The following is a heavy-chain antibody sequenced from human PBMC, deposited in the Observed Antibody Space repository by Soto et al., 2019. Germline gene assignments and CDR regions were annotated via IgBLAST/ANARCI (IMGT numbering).Heavy chain of an antibody. V-gene: IGHV3-74*01. CDR3: AREKFY. J-gene: IGHJ4*02. CDR1: GFTFSNYW. CDR2: VNSDGSST. Sequence: EVQLVESGGGLIQPGGSLRLSCAASGFTFSNYWMHWVRQAPGKGLVWVSRVNSDGSSTSYADSVKGRFSISRDNAKNTCNLKMTSLRAEETAVYYCAREKFYWGKGTLVTVPS.